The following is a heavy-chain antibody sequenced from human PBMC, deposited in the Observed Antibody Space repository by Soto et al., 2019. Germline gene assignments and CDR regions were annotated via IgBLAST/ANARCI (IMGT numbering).Heavy chain of an antibody. CDR3: ARESYDSSGYYLGYWYFDL. CDR1: GGSVSSGSYY. D-gene: IGHD3-22*01. Sequence: SETLSLTCTVSGGSVSSGSYYWSWIRQPPGKGLEWIGYIYYSGSTNYNPSLKSRVTISVDTSKNQFSLKLSSVNAADTAVYYCARESYDSSGYYLGYWYFDLWGRGTLVTVSS. V-gene: IGHV4-61*01. CDR2: IYYSGST. J-gene: IGHJ2*01.